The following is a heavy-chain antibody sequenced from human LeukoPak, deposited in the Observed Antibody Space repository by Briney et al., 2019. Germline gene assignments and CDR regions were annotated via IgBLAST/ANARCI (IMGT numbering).Heavy chain of an antibody. Sequence: SVKVSCKASGGTFSSYAISWVRQAPGQGLEWMGGIIAIFGTANYAQKFQGRVTITTDESTSTAYMELSSLRSEDTAVYCRARDDDSSGYYFIYWGQGTLVTVSS. CDR2: IIAIFGTA. CDR3: ARDDDSSGYYFIY. CDR1: GGTFSSYA. D-gene: IGHD3-22*01. J-gene: IGHJ4*02. V-gene: IGHV1-69*05.